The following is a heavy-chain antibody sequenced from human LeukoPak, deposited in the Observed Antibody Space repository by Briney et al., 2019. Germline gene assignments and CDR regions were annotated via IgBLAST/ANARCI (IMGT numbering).Heavy chain of an antibody. Sequence: GGSLRLSCAASGFTFSTYGMHWVRQAPGKGLEWVTSIHYDGTNKYYAEAVKGRFTISRDNSKNTLYLQMGSLRAEDMAVYYCARDENDYGDYGSLTAFDIWGQGTMVTVSS. CDR1: GFTFSTYG. D-gene: IGHD4-17*01. J-gene: IGHJ3*02. CDR2: IHYDGTNK. V-gene: IGHV3-30*02. CDR3: ARDENDYGDYGSLTAFDI.